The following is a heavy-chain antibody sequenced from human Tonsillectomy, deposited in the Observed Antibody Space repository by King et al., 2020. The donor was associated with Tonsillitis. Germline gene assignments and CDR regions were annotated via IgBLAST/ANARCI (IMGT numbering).Heavy chain of an antibody. V-gene: IGHV3-33*08. CDR3: ARKNDWYFDL. CDR1: GFTFNSYG. CDR2: IWYDGSNR. J-gene: IGHJ2*01. D-gene: IGHD1-1*01. Sequence: VQLVESGGGVVQPGRSLRLSCVVSGFTFNSYGMHWGRQAPGKGLEWVAVIWYDGSNRDYVDSVKGGFTISRDDSKNTLYLQMNSLRAEDTAVYYCARKNDWYFDLWGRGTLVTVSS.